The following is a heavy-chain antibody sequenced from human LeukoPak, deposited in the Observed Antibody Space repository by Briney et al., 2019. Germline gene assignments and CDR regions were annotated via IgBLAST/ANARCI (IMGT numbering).Heavy chain of an antibody. CDR2: ISYDGSNK. D-gene: IGHD2-15*01. CDR3: AKDESGYCSGGSCYTLEY. V-gene: IGHV3-30*18. Sequence: GGSLRLSCAASGLTFISYGMHWVRQAPGKGLEWVAVISYDGSNKYYADSVKGRFTISRDNSKNTLYLQMNSLRAEDTAVYYCAKDESGYCSGGSCYTLEYWGQETLVTVSS. CDR1: GLTFISYG. J-gene: IGHJ4*02.